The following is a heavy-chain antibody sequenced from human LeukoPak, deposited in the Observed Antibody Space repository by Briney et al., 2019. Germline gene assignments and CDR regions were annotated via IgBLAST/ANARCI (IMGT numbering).Heavy chain of an antibody. CDR3: ARGTPPRAGDSSGYYYRRLGPDAFDI. V-gene: IGHV4-34*01. J-gene: IGHJ3*02. CDR1: DGSFRGYL. CDR2: INPSGGT. D-gene: IGHD3-22*01. Sequence: PSETLSLTCNVYDGSFRGYLGSWVRQPPGKGLEWIGEINPSGGTNYNPSLQRRVTITLDTPRNQFSLRLSSLTAADTAVYYCARGTPPRAGDSSGYYYRRLGPDAFDIWGQGTMVTVSS.